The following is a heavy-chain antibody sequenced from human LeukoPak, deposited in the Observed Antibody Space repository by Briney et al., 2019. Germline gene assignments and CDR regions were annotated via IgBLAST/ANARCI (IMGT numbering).Heavy chain of an antibody. D-gene: IGHD3-10*01. CDR1: GSSISRYY. J-gene: IGHJ4*02. Sequence: PSETLSLTCTVSGSSISRYYWSWLRPPPGKGLEWIGYIYHSGSTNYSPSLKSRVTLSLDTSRTQFSLNLSSVTATDTAVYYCARDRPYYFGSGTYYDGFDSWGQGTLVTVSS. V-gene: IGHV4-59*01. CDR3: ARDRPYYFGSGTYYDGFDS. CDR2: IYHSGST.